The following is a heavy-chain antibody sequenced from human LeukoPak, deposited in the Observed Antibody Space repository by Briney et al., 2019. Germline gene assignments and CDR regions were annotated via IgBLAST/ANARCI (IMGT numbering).Heavy chain of an antibody. J-gene: IGHJ2*01. CDR2: NYYSGSA. V-gene: IGHV4-59*03. D-gene: IGHD3-22*01. Sequence: SETLSLTCAVSGGSISSYYCSWIRQPPGKGLEGIGYNYYSGSANFIPSLSSGATISVDTHKNQFSLKLSSVTAADTAVYYCATHYDGDARQWYFDLWGRGTLVTVSS. CDR3: ATHYDGDARQWYFDL. CDR1: GGSISSYY.